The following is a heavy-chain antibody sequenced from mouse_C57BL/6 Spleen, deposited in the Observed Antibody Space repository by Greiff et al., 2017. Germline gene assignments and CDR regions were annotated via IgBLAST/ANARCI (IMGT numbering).Heavy chain of an antibody. J-gene: IGHJ4*01. CDR3: ARVGGHYDYDEGENAMDY. V-gene: IGHV1-53*01. CDR1: GYTFTSYW. CDR2: INPSNGGT. Sequence: QVQLQQPGTELVKPGASVKLSCKASGYTFTSYWMHWVKQRPGQGLEWIGNINPSNGGTNYNEKFKSKATLTVDKSSSTAYMQLSSLTSEDSAVYYCARVGGHYDYDEGENAMDYWGQGTSVTVSS. D-gene: IGHD2-4*01.